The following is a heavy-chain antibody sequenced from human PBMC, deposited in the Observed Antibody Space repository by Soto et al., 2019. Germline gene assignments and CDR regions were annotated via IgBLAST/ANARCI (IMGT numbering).Heavy chain of an antibody. D-gene: IGHD6-6*01. CDR2: NYYSGIT. J-gene: IGHJ6*02. V-gene: IGHV4-31*02. CDR3: ARGSSMAGLYYGMDV. Sequence: WTWIRQHPGKGLEWIGYNYYSGITYYNPSLKSRITISLDTSKNQFSLKLSSVTAADTAVYYCARGSSMAGLYYGMDVWGQGTTVTVS.